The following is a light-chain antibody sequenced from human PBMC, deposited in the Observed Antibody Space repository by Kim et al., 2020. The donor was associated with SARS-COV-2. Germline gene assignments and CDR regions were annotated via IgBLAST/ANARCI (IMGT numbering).Light chain of an antibody. CDR3: QQYNNWPPT. Sequence: VSPGERATLSCRASQSVSSNLAWYQQKPGQAPRLLIYGASTRATGIPDRFSGSGSGTEFTLTISSLQSEDFAVYYCQQYNNWPPTFGGGTKVDIK. J-gene: IGKJ4*01. CDR1: QSVSSN. CDR2: GAS. V-gene: IGKV3-15*01.